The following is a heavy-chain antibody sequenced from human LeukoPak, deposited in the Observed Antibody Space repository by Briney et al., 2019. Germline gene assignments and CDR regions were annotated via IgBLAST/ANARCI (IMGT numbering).Heavy chain of an antibody. J-gene: IGHJ4*02. CDR3: AQRSPSY. D-gene: IGHD3-10*01. Sequence: GGSLRFSCTVSGFTVNSNDMNWVRQAPGKGLEWVSLIYISGVTKYADSVQGRFTISRDNSKNTLYLQMNSLRAEDTAVYYCAQRSPSYWGQGTLVTVSS. CDR2: IYISGVT. CDR1: GFTVNSND. V-gene: IGHV3-66*01.